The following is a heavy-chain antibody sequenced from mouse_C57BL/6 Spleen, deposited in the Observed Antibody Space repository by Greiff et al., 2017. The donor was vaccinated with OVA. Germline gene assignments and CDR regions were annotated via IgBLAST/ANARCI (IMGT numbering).Heavy chain of an antibody. D-gene: IGHD2-5*01. CDR3: ARSAYYSKNYAMDY. V-gene: IGHV1-22*01. Sequence: VQLKESGPELVKPGASVKMSCKASGYTFTDYNMHWVKQSHGKSLEWIGYINPNNGGTSYNQKFKGKATLTVNKSSSTAYMELRSLTSEDSAVYYCARSAYYSKNYAMDYWGQGTSVTVSS. CDR1: GYTFTDYN. CDR2: INPNNGGT. J-gene: IGHJ4*01.